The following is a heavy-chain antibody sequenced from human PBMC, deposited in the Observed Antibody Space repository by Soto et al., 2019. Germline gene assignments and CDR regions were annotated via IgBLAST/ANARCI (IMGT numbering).Heavy chain of an antibody. CDR2: INWIGGST. V-gene: IGHV3-20*04. J-gene: IGHJ4*02. CDR1: GFIFGAHA. Sequence: GGSLRLSCAASGFIFGAHAMSWVRQAPGKGLEWVSAINWIGGSTNYADSMKGRFTISRDNAKNSPYLQMSSLRAEDTALYYCARHGGTPDLYFDYWGQGTPVTSPQ. CDR3: ARHGGTPDLYFDY. D-gene: IGHD3-16*01.